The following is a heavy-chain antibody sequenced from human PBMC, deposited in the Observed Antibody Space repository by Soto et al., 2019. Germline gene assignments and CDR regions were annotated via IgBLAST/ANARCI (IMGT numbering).Heavy chain of an antibody. J-gene: IGHJ6*03. CDR3: ARVHYGDSYYYYYYMDV. CDR2: IKQDGSEK. Sequence: GGSLRLSCAASGFTFSSYWMSWVRQAPGKGLEWVANIKQDGSEKYYVDSVKGRFTISRDNAKNSLYLQMNSLRAEDTAVYYCARVHYGDSYYYYYYMDVWGKGTTVTVSS. D-gene: IGHD4-17*01. CDR1: GFTFSSYW. V-gene: IGHV3-7*01.